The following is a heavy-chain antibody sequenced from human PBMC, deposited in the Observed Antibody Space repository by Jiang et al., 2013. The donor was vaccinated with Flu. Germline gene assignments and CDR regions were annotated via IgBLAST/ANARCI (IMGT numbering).Heavy chain of an antibody. Sequence: SGAEVKKPGASVKVSCKASGYTFTSYAMHWVRQAPGQRLEWMGWINAGNGNTKYSQKFQGRVTITRDTSASTAYMELSSLRSEDTAVYYCARAGIAVAGTPFDYWGQGTLVTVSS. CDR2: INAGNGNT. CDR1: GYTFTSYA. J-gene: IGHJ4*02. CDR3: ARAGIAVAGTPFDY. D-gene: IGHD6-19*01. V-gene: IGHV1-3*01.